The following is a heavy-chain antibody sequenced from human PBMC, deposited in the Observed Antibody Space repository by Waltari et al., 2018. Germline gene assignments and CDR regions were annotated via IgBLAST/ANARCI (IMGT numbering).Heavy chain of an antibody. J-gene: IGHJ5*02. CDR3: AREWGGSLNWFDP. D-gene: IGHD1-26*01. V-gene: IGHV4-61*01. CDR2: INYSGST. CDR1: GGSVSSGSYY. Sequence: QVQLQESGPGLVKPSETLSLTCTVPGGSVSSGSYYWSWIRQPPGKGLEWIGYINYSGSTNANPSLKSRVTISVDTAKNQCSLKLSSVTAADTAVYYCAREWGGSLNWFDPWGQGTLVTVSS.